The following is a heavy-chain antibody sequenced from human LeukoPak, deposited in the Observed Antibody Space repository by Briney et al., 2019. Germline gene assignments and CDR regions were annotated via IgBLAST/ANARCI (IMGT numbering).Heavy chain of an antibody. CDR3: ARHQIVGATRSPFDY. CDR1: GYNFNSYW. D-gene: IGHD1-26*01. CDR2: IYPGDSDT. V-gene: IGHV5-51*01. J-gene: IGHJ4*02. Sequence: TGESLKISCKGSGYNFNSYWIGWVRQMPGRGLEWMGIIYPGDSDTRYSPSFQGQVTISADKSISTAYLQWSSLKASDTAIYYCARHQIVGATRSPFDYWGQGTLVTVSS.